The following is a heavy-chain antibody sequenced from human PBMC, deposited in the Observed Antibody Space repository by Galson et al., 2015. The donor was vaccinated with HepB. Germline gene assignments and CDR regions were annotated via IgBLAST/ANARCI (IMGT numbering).Heavy chain of an antibody. CDR2: ITPIFGTA. J-gene: IGHJ4*02. V-gene: IGHV1-69*13. CDR3: AREGRAAATIPVDF. CDR1: GGTFSTYT. D-gene: IGHD6-13*01. Sequence: SVKVSCKASGGTFSTYTINWVRQAPGQGLEWMGGITPIFGTANYAQKFQGRVTITAHESTSTAYMEVSSLRSEDTAVYYCAREGRAAATIPVDFWGQGTLVTVSS.